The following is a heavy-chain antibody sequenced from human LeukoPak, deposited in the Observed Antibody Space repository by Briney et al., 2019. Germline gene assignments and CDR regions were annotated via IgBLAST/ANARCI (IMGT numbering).Heavy chain of an antibody. D-gene: IGHD3-9*01. CDR1: GFTFSSYA. V-gene: IGHV3-23*01. CDR3: ARGHYDVLAASYKWTPDY. CDR2: VSDSGTRT. J-gene: IGHJ4*02. Sequence: GGSLRVSCAASGFTFSSYAMTWFRQAPGKGLEWVSAVSDSGTRTYYADSVKGRFTTSRDNAKNSLSLQLNSLRVEDTAVYYCARGHYDVLAASYKWTPDYWGQGTLVTVSS.